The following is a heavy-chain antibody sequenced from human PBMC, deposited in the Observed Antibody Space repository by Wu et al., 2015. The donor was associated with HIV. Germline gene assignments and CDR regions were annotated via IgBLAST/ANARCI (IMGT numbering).Heavy chain of an antibody. CDR1: GGTFTKYA. D-gene: IGHD3-3*01. J-gene: IGHJ4*02. CDR3: ARLEWSIYPQGGY. CDR2: IIPVLRTT. V-gene: IGHV1-69*11. Sequence: QVQLVQSGAEVKKPGSSVKVSCKASGGTFTKYAISWVRQAPGQGLEWVGRIIPVLRTTDYAQRFQGRVTITADESTSTAYMELSSLRYDDTAVYYCARLEWSIYPQGGYWGQGTLVTVSS.